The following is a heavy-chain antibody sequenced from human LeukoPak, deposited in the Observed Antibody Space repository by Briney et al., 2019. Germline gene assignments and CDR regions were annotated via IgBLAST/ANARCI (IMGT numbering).Heavy chain of an antibody. CDR3: ARDIWNLRLIYY. V-gene: IGHV1-2*02. Sequence: ASVKVSCKASGYTFTDYYLHWVRQAPGQGLEWMGWINPNSGDTKYAQNFQGRVTMTRDTSISTGYMELSGLTSDDTAVYYCARDIWNLRLIYYWGQGTLVTVSS. D-gene: IGHD3-16*01. CDR1: GYTFTDYY. J-gene: IGHJ4*02. CDR2: INPNSGDT.